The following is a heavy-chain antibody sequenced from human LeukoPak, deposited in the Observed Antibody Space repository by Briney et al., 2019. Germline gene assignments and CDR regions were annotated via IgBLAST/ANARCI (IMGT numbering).Heavy chain of an antibody. CDR3: ARERDGRFFDY. Sequence: PGGSLRLSCEVSGLIFRSYWMSWVRQAPGKGLEWVANINQDGSEIYFVDSVRGRFTISRDNAKNSLHLVMDTLRVEDTGLYYCARERDGRFFDYWGQGTLVTVSS. D-gene: IGHD5-24*01. CDR1: GLIFRSYW. V-gene: IGHV3-7*01. CDR2: INQDGSEI. J-gene: IGHJ4*02.